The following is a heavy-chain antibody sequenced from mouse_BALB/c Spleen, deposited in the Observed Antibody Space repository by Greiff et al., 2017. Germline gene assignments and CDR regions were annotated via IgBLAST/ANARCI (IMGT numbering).Heavy chain of an antibody. V-gene: IGHV3-2*02. D-gene: IGHD2-1*01. Sequence: ESGPGLVKPSQSLSLTCTVTGYSITSDYAWNWIRQFPGNKLEWMGYISYSGSTSYNPSLKSRISITRDTSKNQFFLQLNSVTTEDTATYYCARYWGNYDYAMDYWGQGTSVTVSS. CDR3: ARYWGNYDYAMDY. CDR2: ISYSGST. CDR1: GYSITSDYA. J-gene: IGHJ4*01.